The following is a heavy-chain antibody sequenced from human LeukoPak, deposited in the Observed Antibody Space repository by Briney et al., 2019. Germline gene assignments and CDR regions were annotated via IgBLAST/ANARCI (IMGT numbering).Heavy chain of an antibody. Sequence: GESLKISWEGSGYSFTSYWIGWVRQMPGKGVEWMGIIYPGDSDTRYSPSFQGQVTISADKSISTAYLQWSSLKASDTAMYYCARLLVERYYCDYWGQGTRVTVSS. V-gene: IGHV5-51*01. J-gene: IGHJ4*02. D-gene: IGHD2-15*01. CDR3: ARLLVERYYCDY. CDR1: GYSFTSYW. CDR2: IYPGDSDT.